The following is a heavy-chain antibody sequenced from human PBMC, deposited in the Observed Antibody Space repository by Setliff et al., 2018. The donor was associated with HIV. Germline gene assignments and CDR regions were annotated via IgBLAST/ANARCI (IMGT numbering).Heavy chain of an antibody. V-gene: IGHV4-4*08. J-gene: IGHJ3*01. D-gene: IGHD5-18*01. CDR1: GGSFSGYY. Sequence: SETLSLTCAVYGGSFSGYYWSWIRQPPGKGLEWIGCIYSGGSTNYNPSLESRVTISLDTSKNQFSLRLTSVTAADTAVYYCARVRSYGSTYDAFDVWGPGTMVTVSS. CDR2: IYSGGST. CDR3: ARVRSYGSTYDAFDV.